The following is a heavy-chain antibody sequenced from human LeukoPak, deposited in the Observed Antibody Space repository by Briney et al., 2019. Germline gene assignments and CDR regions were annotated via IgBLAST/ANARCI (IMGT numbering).Heavy chain of an antibody. CDR3: ARVYTMIVVYDAFDI. CDR2: IKQDGSEK. D-gene: IGHD3-22*01. CDR1: GFTFSSYW. J-gene: IGHJ3*02. V-gene: IGHV3-7*01. Sequence: GGSLRLSCAASGFTFSSYWMSWVRQAPGKGLEWVANIKQDGSEKYYVDSVNGRFTISRDNAKNSLYLQMNSLRAEDTAVYYCARVYTMIVVYDAFDIWGQGTMVTVSS.